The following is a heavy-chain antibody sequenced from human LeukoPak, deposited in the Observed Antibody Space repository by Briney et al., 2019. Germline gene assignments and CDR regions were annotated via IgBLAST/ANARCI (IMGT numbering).Heavy chain of an antibody. Sequence: GGSLRLSCAASGFTVSNNYMRWVRQAPGKGLEWVSLIYSGGSTYYADSVKSRFIISRDNSKNTLYLQMNSLRAEDTAVYYCAREESSGWHNWFDPWGQGTLVTVSS. CDR3: AREESSGWHNWFDP. J-gene: IGHJ5*02. V-gene: IGHV3-66*01. CDR1: GFTVSNNY. CDR2: IYSGGST. D-gene: IGHD6-19*01.